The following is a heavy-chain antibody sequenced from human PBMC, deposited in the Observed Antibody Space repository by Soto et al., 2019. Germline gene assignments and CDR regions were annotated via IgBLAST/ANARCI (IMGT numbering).Heavy chain of an antibody. V-gene: IGHV4-31*03. CDR2: IYYNGST. J-gene: IGHJ6*02. CDR3: ARVKNTREEYYYDSSGYDGMDV. CDR1: GGSISSGGYY. Sequence: SETLSLTCTVSGGSISSGGYYWSWIRQHPGKGLEWIGYIYYNGSTYYNPSLKSRVTISVDTSKNQFSLKLSSVTAADTAVYYCARVKNTREEYYYDSSGYDGMDVWGQGTTVTVSS. D-gene: IGHD3-22*01.